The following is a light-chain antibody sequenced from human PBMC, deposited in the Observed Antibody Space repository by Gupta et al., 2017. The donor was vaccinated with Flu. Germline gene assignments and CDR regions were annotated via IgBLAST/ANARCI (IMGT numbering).Light chain of an antibody. Sequence: ATLYVSPGDSATLSCTASQSVKNFLAWYEQRPGQAPSLLIYDASNRDPGIPARFSGSGSGTDLTLTISSREPEDFAVYYCQQRTHWPLYNFGQGTKLEI. CDR1: QSVKNF. CDR3: QQRTHWPLYN. V-gene: IGKV3-11*01. CDR2: DAS. J-gene: IGKJ2*01.